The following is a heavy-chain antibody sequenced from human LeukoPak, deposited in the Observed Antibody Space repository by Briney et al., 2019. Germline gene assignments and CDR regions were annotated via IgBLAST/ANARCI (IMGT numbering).Heavy chain of an antibody. V-gene: IGHV3-33*01. J-gene: IGHJ4*02. CDR1: GFIFSTYG. Sequence: GRSLRLSCAASGFIFSTYGMHWVRQAPGKGLEWVAVIWADGSNTDYADPVKGRFTISKDNSKNTLYLQMNSLRAEDTAVYYCARSGGGTYFDNWGQGTLVTVSS. CDR3: ARSGGGTYFDN. D-gene: IGHD2-15*01. CDR2: IWADGSNT.